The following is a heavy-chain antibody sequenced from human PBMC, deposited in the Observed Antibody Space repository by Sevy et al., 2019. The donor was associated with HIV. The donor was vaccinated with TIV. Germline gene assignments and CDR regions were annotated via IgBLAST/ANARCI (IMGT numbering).Heavy chain of an antibody. CDR3: ARVRRGIVVVPAAFNWFDP. CDR1: GYTFTGYY. CDR2: INPNSGGT. Sequence: ASVKVSCKASGYTFTGYYMRWVRQAPGQGLEWMGWINPNSGGTNYAQKFQGRVTMTRDTSISTAYMELSRLRSDDTAVYYCARVRRGIVVVPAAFNWFDPWGQGTLVTVSS. J-gene: IGHJ5*02. V-gene: IGHV1-2*02. D-gene: IGHD2-2*01.